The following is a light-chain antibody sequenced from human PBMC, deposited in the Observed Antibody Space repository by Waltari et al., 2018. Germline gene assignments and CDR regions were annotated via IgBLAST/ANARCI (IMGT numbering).Light chain of an antibody. CDR2: DVS. CDR1: SSDVGGYNY. Sequence: QSALTQPRSVSGSPGQSVTISCTGTSSDVGGYNYVSWYQQHPGNAPKLMSYDVSKRPPGVPDRFSGSKSGNTASLTISGLQAEDEADYYCCSYAGSYTLVFGGGTKLTVL. J-gene: IGLJ2*01. CDR3: CSYAGSYTLV. V-gene: IGLV2-11*01.